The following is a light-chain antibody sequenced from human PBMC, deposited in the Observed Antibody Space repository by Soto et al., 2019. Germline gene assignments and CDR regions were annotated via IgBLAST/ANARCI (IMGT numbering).Light chain of an antibody. Sequence: DIQMTQSPSTLSASVGDRVTITCRASQSISSRLAWYQKKPGKAPKLLIYDALNLESGVPSRFSGSGSGTEVTLSIGSLQPDDFATYYCQQYYTYFRYTFGQGTKLEIK. J-gene: IGKJ2*01. V-gene: IGKV1-5*01. CDR3: QQYYTYFRYT. CDR1: QSISSR. CDR2: DAL.